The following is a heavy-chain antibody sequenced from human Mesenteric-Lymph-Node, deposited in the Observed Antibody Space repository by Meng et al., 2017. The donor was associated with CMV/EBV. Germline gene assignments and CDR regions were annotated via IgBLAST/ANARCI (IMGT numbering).Heavy chain of an antibody. CDR2: INSDGSST. Sequence: GESLKISCAASGFTFSSYWMHWVRQAPGKGLVWVSRINSDGSSTSYADSVKGQFTISRDNAKNTLYLQMNSLRAEDTAVYYCARDALYDFWSGPSFDPWGQGTLVTVSS. CDR1: GFTFSSYW. V-gene: IGHV3-74*01. J-gene: IGHJ5*02. CDR3: ARDALYDFWSGPSFDP. D-gene: IGHD3-3*01.